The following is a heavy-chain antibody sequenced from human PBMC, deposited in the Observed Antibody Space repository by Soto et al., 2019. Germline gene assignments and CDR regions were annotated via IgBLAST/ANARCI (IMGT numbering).Heavy chain of an antibody. CDR2: IYKSATT. CDR1: GDSISTVDYF. J-gene: IGHJ5*01. Sequence: LSLTCSVSGDSISTVDYFWAWIRQPPGQALEYIGYIYKSATTYYNPSFESRVAISLDTSKSQFSLNVTSVTAADTAVYFCARGRYCLTGRCFPNWFDSWGQGTLVTVS. V-gene: IGHV4-30-4*08. CDR3: ARGRYCLTGRCFPNWFDS. D-gene: IGHD2-15*01.